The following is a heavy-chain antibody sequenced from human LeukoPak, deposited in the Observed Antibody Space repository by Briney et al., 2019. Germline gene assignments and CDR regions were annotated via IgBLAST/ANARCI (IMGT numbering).Heavy chain of an antibody. Sequence: ASVKVSCKASGGTFSSYAISWVRQAPGQGLEWMGGIIPIFGTANYAQKFQGRVTITTDESTSTAYMELSSLRSEDTAVYYCASGGLLLGFDYWGQGTLVTVSS. CDR3: ASGGLLLGFDY. CDR2: IIPIFGTA. J-gene: IGHJ4*02. CDR1: GGTFSSYA. V-gene: IGHV1-69*05. D-gene: IGHD3-22*01.